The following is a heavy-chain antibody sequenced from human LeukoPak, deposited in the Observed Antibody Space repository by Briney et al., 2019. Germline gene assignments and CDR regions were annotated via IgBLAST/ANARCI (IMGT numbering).Heavy chain of an antibody. CDR3: AKIVGATYSDY. CDR2: ISYDGSDT. D-gene: IGHD1-26*01. Sequence: GGSLRLSCAASGFTFHSFAMHWVRQAPGKGLEWVAVISYDGSDTYCADSAKGRFTISRDNSKNTLYLQMNSLRAEDTAVYYCAKIVGATYSDYWGQGTLVTVSS. CDR1: GFTFHSFA. V-gene: IGHV3-30-3*02. J-gene: IGHJ4*02.